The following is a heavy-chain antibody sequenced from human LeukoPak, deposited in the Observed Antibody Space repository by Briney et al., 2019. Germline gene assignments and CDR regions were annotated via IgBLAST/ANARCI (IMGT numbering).Heavy chain of an antibody. J-gene: IGHJ6*02. CDR3: ARVKVVVSYYYYYGMDV. CDR1: GGSFSGYY. CDR2: INHSGST. V-gene: IGHV4-34*01. D-gene: IGHD3-22*01. Sequence: SETLSLTCAVYGGSFSGYYWSWIRQPPGKGLEWIGEINHSGSTNYNPSLKSRVTISVDTSKNQFSLKLSSVTAADTAVYYCARVKVVVSYYYYYGMDVWGQGTTVTVSS.